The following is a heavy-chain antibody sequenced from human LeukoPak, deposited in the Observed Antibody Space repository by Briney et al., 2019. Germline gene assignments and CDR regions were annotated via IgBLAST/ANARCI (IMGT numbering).Heavy chain of an antibody. V-gene: IGHV3-30*18. J-gene: IGHJ4*02. D-gene: IGHD6-19*01. CDR3: AKDSASVAVAGTLDY. CDR2: ISYDGSNK. Sequence: GRSLRLSCAASGFTFSSCGMHWVRQAPGKGLEWVAVISYDGSNKYYADSVKGRFTISRDNSKNTLYLQMNSLRAEDTAVYYCAKDSASVAVAGTLDYWGQGTLVTVSS. CDR1: GFTFSSCG.